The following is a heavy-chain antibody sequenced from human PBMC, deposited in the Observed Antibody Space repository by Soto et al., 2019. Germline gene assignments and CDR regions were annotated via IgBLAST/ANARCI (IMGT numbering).Heavy chain of an antibody. V-gene: IGHV1-8*01. Sequence: ASVKVSCKASGYTFTSYDINWVRQATGQGLEWMGWMNPNSGNTGYAQKFQGRVTMTRNTSISTAYMELSSLRSEDTAVYYCARKFSLRYYDFWSGYYSNWFDPWGQGTLVTSPQ. J-gene: IGHJ5*02. CDR2: MNPNSGNT. D-gene: IGHD3-3*01. CDR1: GYTFTSYD. CDR3: ARKFSLRYYDFWSGYYSNWFDP.